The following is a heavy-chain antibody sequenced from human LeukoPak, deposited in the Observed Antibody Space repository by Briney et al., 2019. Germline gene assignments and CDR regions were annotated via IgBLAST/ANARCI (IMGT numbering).Heavy chain of an antibody. CDR1: GGSFSGYY. Sequence: SETLSLTCAVYGGSFSGYYWSWIRQPPGKGLEWIGEINHSGSTNYNPSLKGRVTISVDTSKNQFSLKLSSVTAADTAVYYCASRAVAGTSPDFDYWGQGTLVTVSS. D-gene: IGHD6-19*01. CDR3: ASRAVAGTSPDFDY. CDR2: INHSGST. V-gene: IGHV4-34*01. J-gene: IGHJ4*02.